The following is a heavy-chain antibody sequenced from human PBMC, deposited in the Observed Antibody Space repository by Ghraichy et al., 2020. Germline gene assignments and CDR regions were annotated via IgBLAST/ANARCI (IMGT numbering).Heavy chain of an antibody. CDR3: ARDLRCSSTSCTHYYYGMDV. D-gene: IGHD2-2*01. CDR1: GGSISSYY. J-gene: IGHJ6*02. CDR2: IYYSGST. V-gene: IGHV4-59*01. Sequence: SETLSLTCTVSGGSISSYYWSWIRQPPGKGLEWIGYIYYSGSTNYNPSLKSRVTISVDTSKNQFSLKLSSVTAADTAVYYCARDLRCSSTSCTHYYYGMDVWGQGTTVTVSS.